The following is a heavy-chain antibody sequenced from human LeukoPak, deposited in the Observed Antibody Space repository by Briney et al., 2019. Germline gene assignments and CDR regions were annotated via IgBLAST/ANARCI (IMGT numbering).Heavy chain of an antibody. J-gene: IGHJ4*02. D-gene: IGHD6-19*01. CDR1: GYTLTTFD. CDR3: ARGDWYRSPVDY. Sequence: GGPLKGSCKASGYTLTTFDINRVGQGPGQGRCWMGWMNPNSGNTGYAQKFQGRVTMTRNTSISTAYMELSSLRSEDTAVYYCARGDWYRSPVDYWGQGTLVTVSS. CDR2: MNPNSGNT. V-gene: IGHV1-8*01.